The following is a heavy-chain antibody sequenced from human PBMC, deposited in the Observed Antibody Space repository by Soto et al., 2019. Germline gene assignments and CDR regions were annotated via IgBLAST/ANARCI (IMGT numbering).Heavy chain of an antibody. CDR2: ISGSDDST. CDR3: AKRSSSSTCDY. J-gene: IGHJ4*02. CDR1: GFTFSSYA. V-gene: IGHV3-23*01. D-gene: IGHD6-6*01. Sequence: EVQLLESGGGLVQPGESLRLSCAASGFTFSSYAMSWVRQAPGKGLEWVSVISGSDDSTYYADSVKGRFTISRDNSRNSLYRQMNSLIAEDTAVYYCAKRSSSSTCDYCGPGTLVTVSS.